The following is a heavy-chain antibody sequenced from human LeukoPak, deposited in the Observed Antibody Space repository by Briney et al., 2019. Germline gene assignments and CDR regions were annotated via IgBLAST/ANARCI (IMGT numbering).Heavy chain of an antibody. J-gene: IGHJ6*03. Sequence: ASVKVSCKASGYTFTGYYMHWVRQAPGQGLEWMGWINPNSGGTNYAQKFQGRVTMTRDTSISTAYMELSRLRAEDTAVYYCAKDSSGHLGDYYYYMDVWGKGTTVTVSS. CDR3: AKDSSGHLGDYYYYMDV. CDR2: INPNSGGT. D-gene: IGHD6-19*01. V-gene: IGHV1-2*02. CDR1: GYTFTGYY.